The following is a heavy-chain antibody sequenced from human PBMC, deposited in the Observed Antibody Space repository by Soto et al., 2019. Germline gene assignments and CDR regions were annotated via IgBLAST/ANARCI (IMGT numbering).Heavy chain of an antibody. D-gene: IGHD6-13*01. CDR1: GGSISSGGYS. J-gene: IGHJ4*02. Sequence: PSETLSLTCAVSGGSISSGGYSWSWIRQPPGKGLEWIGYIYHSGSTYYNPSLKSRVTISVDRSKNQFSLKLSSVTAADTAVYYCARSQQLTHLDYWGQGTLVTVSS. V-gene: IGHV4-30-2*01. CDR2: IYHSGST. CDR3: ARSQQLTHLDY.